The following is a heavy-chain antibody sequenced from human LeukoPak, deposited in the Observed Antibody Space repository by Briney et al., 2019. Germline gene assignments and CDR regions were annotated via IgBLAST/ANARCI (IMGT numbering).Heavy chain of an antibody. Sequence: ASVKVSCKASGYTFTSYGISWVRQAPGQGLEWMGWISAYNGNTNYAQKLQGRVTMTTDTPTSTAYMELRSLRSDDTAVYYCAGTSCDSGGGWYFDLWGRGTLVTVSS. J-gene: IGHJ2*01. CDR2: ISAYNGNT. D-gene: IGHD5-12*01. CDR1: GYTFTSYG. CDR3: AGTSCDSGGGWYFDL. V-gene: IGHV1-18*01.